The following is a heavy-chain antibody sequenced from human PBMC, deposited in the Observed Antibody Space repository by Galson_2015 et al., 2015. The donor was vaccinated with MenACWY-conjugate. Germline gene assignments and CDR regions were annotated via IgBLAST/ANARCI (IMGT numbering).Heavy chain of an antibody. V-gene: IGHV1-24*01. D-gene: IGHD6-13*01. CDR2: FDPEDGET. CDR1: GYTLTELS. J-gene: IGHJ6*03. Sequence: SVKVSCKVSGYTLTELSMHWVRQAPGKGLEWMGGFDPEDGETIYAQKFQGRVTMTEDTSTDTAYMELSSLRSEDTAVYYCATCPLAAAGTPSPYYYYYYMDVWGKGTTVTVSS. CDR3: ATCPLAAAGTPSPYYYYYYMDV.